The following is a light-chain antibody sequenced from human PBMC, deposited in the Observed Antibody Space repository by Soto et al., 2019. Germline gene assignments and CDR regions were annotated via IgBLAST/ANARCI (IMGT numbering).Light chain of an antibody. CDR2: DVS. V-gene: IGLV2-14*01. Sequence: QSALTQPASVSRSPGQSITVSCTGTSSDVGGYNYVSWYQQHPGKAPKLMIYDVSNRPSGVSNRFSGSKSGNTASLTISELQAEDEADYYCSSYTSSSTLAAYVFGTGTKLTVL. CDR3: SSYTSSSTLAAYV. CDR1: SSDVGGYNY. J-gene: IGLJ1*01.